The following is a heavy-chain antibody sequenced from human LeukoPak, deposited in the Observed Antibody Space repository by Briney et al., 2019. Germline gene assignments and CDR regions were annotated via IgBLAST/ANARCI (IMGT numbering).Heavy chain of an antibody. CDR1: GSTFSSYS. CDR2: ISSSSSYI. D-gene: IGHD2-2*01. V-gene: IGHV3-21*01. Sequence: GGSLRLSCAASGSTFSSYSMNWVRQAPGKGLEWVSSISSSSSYIYYADSVKGRFTISRDNAKNSLYLQMNSLRAEDTAVYYCARADCSSTSCYVYYYGMDVWGQGTTVTVSS. CDR3: ARADCSSTSCYVYYYGMDV. J-gene: IGHJ6*02.